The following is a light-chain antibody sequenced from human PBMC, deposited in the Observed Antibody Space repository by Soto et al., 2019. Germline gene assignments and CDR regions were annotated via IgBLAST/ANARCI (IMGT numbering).Light chain of an antibody. J-gene: IGLJ1*01. CDR1: SSDVGGCNS. Sequence: QSALTQPASVSGSPGQAITISCTGTSSDVGGCNSVSWYQQHPGRAPKLLIYEVSNRPSGVSNRFSASKSGNTASLTISGLQAEDEADYHCGSYAGSSAFYVFGTGTKVTVL. CDR2: EVS. CDR3: GSYAGSSAFYV. V-gene: IGLV2-14*01.